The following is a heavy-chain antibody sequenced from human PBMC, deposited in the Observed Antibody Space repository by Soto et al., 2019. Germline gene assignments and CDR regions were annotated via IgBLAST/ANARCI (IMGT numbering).Heavy chain of an antibody. CDR3: ARVKYSPPYYYPPGMDV. Sequence: VKVSCKASGYTFTSYGISWVRQAPGQGLEWMGWISAYNGNTNYAQKLQGRVTMTTDTSTSTAYMELRSLRSDDTAVYYCARVKYSPPYYYPPGMDVWGQGTTVTVSS. D-gene: IGHD5-18*01. CDR2: ISAYNGNT. CDR1: GYTFTSYG. V-gene: IGHV1-18*01. J-gene: IGHJ6*02.